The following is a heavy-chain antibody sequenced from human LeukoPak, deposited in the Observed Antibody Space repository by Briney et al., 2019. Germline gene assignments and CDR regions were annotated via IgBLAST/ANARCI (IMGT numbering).Heavy chain of an antibody. Sequence: PGGSLRLSCAPSGFTFNNYPMTWVRQAPGKGLEWVSAISGSGDSTCYADSVEGRFTISRDNSKNSLYLQMNSLRAEDTAVYYCAKNSRVVVVTPNDYWGQGTLVTVSS. CDR3: AKNSRVVVVTPNDY. CDR2: ISGSGDST. V-gene: IGHV3-23*01. CDR1: GFTFNNYP. D-gene: IGHD2-2*01. J-gene: IGHJ4*02.